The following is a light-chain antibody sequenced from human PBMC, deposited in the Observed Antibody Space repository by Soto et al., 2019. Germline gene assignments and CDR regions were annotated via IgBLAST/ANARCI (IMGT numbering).Light chain of an antibody. CDR3: LSKTSTISYV. CDR1: TSDVGGYNY. Sequence: QSGLTEPASVSRTTEQSSAISCTGTTSDVGGYNYVSWYQQHPGKVPKLLIHEVSNRPSGVSNRFSGSKSGNTASLTISGLQAEDEADYYCLSKTSTISYVFGTGTKVTVL. V-gene: IGLV2-14*01. J-gene: IGLJ1*01. CDR2: EVS.